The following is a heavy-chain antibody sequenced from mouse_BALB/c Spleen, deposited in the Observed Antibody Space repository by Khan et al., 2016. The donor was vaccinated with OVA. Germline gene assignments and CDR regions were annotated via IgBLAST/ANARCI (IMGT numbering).Heavy chain of an antibody. CDR1: GYTFTSFW. Sequence: QVQLQQSGPELVRPGASVKMSCKASGYTFTSFWIHWVKQRPGQGLEWIGMIDPSKSETRLNQKFKDKATLNVDKSSNTAYMKLSRLPSADSAVYYCAGGGDGRPFAYWGQGTLVTVSA. CDR3: AGGGDGRPFAY. D-gene: IGHD1-1*01. J-gene: IGHJ3*01. CDR2: IDPSKSET. V-gene: IGHV1S127*01.